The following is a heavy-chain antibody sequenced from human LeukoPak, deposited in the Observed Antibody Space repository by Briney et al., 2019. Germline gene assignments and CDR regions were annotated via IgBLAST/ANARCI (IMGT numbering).Heavy chain of an antibody. J-gene: IGHJ6*03. CDR1: GGSISSYY. V-gene: IGHV4-59*01. Sequence: SETLSLTCTVSGGSISSYYWSWIRQPPGKGLEWIGYIYYSGSTNYNPSLKSRVTISVDTSKNQFSLKLSSVTAADTAVYYCARGIAYCGGDCYSHYYYYMDVWGKGTTVTISS. D-gene: IGHD2-21*02. CDR3: ARGIAYCGGDCYSHYYYYMDV. CDR2: IYYSGST.